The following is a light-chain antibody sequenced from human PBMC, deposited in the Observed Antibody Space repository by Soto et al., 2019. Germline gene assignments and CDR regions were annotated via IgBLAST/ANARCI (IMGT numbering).Light chain of an antibody. CDR1: QTIGIY. Sequence: DIQMTQSPSSLSASVGDRVTITCRASQTIGIYLNWYQQKPGKAPKLLIYAASSLQSGVPSRFSGSGSGTDFTLTISSLQPEDYATYSCQHSYSNPPTFGGGTKVEIK. J-gene: IGKJ4*01. CDR3: QHSYSNPPT. V-gene: IGKV1-39*01. CDR2: AAS.